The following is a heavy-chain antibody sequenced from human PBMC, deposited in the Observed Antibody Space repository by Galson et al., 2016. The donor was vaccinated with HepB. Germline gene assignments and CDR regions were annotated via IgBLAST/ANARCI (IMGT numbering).Heavy chain of an antibody. Sequence: QSGAEVKKPGESLRIACKASGYKFSSYWVGWVRQMPGKGLEWMAIIYPGDSDTRYSPAFQGQVTISADTSISTAYLQWSSLRASDTAIYYCARGDFWSGYYYYYGMEAWGQGTTVTVS. CDR3: ARGDFWSGYYYYYGMEA. CDR1: GYKFSSYW. CDR2: IYPGDSDT. V-gene: IGHV5-51*03. D-gene: IGHD3-3*01. J-gene: IGHJ6*02.